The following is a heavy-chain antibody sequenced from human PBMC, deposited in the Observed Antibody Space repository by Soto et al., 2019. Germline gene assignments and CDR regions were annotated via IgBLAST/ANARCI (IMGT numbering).Heavy chain of an antibody. Sequence: EVQLVESGGGLVKPGGSLRLSCAASGFTFSSYSMNWVRQAPGKGLEWVSSISSSSSYIYYADSVKGRFTISRDNAKNSLYLQMNRLRAEDTAVYYCARLHSSSFFDPWGQGTLVTVSS. CDR2: ISSSSSYI. CDR1: GFTFSSYS. D-gene: IGHD6-6*01. J-gene: IGHJ5*02. CDR3: ARLHSSSFFDP. V-gene: IGHV3-21*01.